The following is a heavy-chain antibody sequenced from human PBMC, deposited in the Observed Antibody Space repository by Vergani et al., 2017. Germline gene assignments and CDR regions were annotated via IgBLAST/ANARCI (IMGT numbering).Heavy chain of an antibody. CDR1: GFTFSSYA. CDR2: ISYDGSNK. Sequence: QVQLVESGGGVVQPGRSLRLSCVASGFTFSSYAMHWVRQAPGKGLEWVAVISYDGSNKYYADSVKGRFTISRDNAKSSLYLQMNSLRVADTAVYYCARGHPVGSYWGQGTLVTVSS. V-gene: IGHV3-30-3*01. CDR3: ARGHPVGSY. J-gene: IGHJ4*02. D-gene: IGHD1-26*01.